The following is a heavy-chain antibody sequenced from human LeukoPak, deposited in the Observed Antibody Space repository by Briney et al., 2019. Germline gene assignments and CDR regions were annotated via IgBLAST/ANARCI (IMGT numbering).Heavy chain of an antibody. CDR1: GGSISSYY. CDR2: IYYSGST. D-gene: IGHD6-19*01. CDR3: ASDLDSSGWYPHAFDI. J-gene: IGHJ3*02. Sequence: PSETLSLTCTVSGGSISSYYWSWIRQPPGKGLEWIGYIYYSGSTNYNPSLKSRVTISVDTSKNQFSLKLSSVTAADTAVYYCASDLDSSGWYPHAFDIWGQGTMVTVSS. V-gene: IGHV4-59*01.